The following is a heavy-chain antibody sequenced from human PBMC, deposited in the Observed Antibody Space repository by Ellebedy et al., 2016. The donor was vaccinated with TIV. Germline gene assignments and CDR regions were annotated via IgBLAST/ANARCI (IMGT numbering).Heavy chain of an antibody. D-gene: IGHD2-21*02. CDR1: GYTFTSYY. V-gene: IGHV1-46*01. CDR3: ARDLRSGCGGDCYSGYYFDY. CDR2: INPSGGST. J-gene: IGHJ4*02. Sequence: ASVKVSCKASGYTFTSYYMHWVRQAPGQGLEWMGIINPSGGSTSYAQKFQGRVTMTRDTSTSTVYMELSSLRSEDTAVYYCARDLRSGCGGDCYSGYYFDYWGQGTLVTVSS.